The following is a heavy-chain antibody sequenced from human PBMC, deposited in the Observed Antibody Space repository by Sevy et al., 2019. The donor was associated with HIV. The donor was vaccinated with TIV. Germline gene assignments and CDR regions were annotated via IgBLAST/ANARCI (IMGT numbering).Heavy chain of an antibody. CDR1: DGSISSYY. CDR3: ARETANLPYFA. CDR2: IYTSGST. J-gene: IGHJ4*02. V-gene: IGHV4-4*07. Sequence: SETLSLTCTVSDGSISSYYWSWIRQPAGKGLEWIGRIYTSGSTNYNPSLKSRVTMSVDTSKNQFSLKLSSVTAADTVVYYCARETANLPYFAWGQGTLVTVSS. D-gene: IGHD3-9*01.